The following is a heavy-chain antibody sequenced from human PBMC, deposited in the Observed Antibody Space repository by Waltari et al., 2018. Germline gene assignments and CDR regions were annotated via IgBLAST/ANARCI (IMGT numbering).Heavy chain of an antibody. D-gene: IGHD6-19*01. CDR1: GFTFSSYS. V-gene: IGHV3-21*01. CDR3: ARRGIAVAGTVNWFDP. CDR2: ISSSSSYI. Sequence: EVQLVESGGGLVKPGGSLRLSCAASGFTFSSYSMNWVRQAPGKGLEWVSSISSSSSYIYYADSVKGRFTISRDNAKNSLYLQMNSLRAEDTAVYYCARRGIAVAGTVNWFDPWGQGTLVTVSS. J-gene: IGHJ5*02.